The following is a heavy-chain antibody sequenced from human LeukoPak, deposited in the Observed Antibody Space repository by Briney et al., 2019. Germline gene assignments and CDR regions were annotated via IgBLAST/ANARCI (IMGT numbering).Heavy chain of an antibody. V-gene: IGHV4-59*01. CDR3: ARGPSGYVHYYYYYMDV. D-gene: IGHD3-22*01. CDR1: GGSISSYY. CDR2: IYYSGST. J-gene: IGHJ6*03. Sequence: SETLSLTCTVSGGSISSYYWSWIRQPPGKGLEWIGYIYYSGSTNYNPSLKSRVTISVDTSKNQFSLKLSSVTAADTAVYYCARGPSGYVHYYYYYMDVWGKGTTVTVSS.